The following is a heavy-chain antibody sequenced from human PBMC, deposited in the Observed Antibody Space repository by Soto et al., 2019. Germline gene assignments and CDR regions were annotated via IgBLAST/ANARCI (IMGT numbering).Heavy chain of an antibody. CDR3: ASGGSGWWGPFDY. CDR2: IIPIFGTA. D-gene: IGHD6-19*01. V-gene: IGHV1-69*06. Sequence: QVQLVQSGAEVKKPGTSVKVSCKASGGTFSSYAISWVRQSHGQGLEWMGGIIPIFGTANYAQKFQGRVTITADKSTSTAYMELSSLRSEDTAVYYCASGGSGWWGPFDYWGQGTLVTVSS. J-gene: IGHJ4*02. CDR1: GGTFSSYA.